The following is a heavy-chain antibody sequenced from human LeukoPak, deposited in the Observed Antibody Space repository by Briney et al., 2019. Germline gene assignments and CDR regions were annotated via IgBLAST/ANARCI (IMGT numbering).Heavy chain of an antibody. V-gene: IGHV4-4*07. J-gene: IGHJ5*02. CDR2: IYTSGST. D-gene: IGHD6-13*01. CDR1: GGSISSYY. Sequence: SETLSLTCTVSGGSISSYYWSWIRQPAGKGLEWIGRIYTSGSTNYNPSLKSRVTMSVDTSKNQFSLKLSSVTAADTAVYYRARVSASSSRTNWFDPWGQGTLVTVSS. CDR3: ARVSASSSRTNWFDP.